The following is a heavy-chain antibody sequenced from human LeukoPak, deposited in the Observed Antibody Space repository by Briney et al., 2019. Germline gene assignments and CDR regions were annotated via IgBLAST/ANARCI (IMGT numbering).Heavy chain of an antibody. CDR2: IYYSGST. CDR1: SGSITTTNYY. D-gene: IGHD3-16*01. V-gene: IGHV4-39*01. Sequence: SETLSLTCSVSSGSITTTNYYWGWIRQPPGKGLEWIGSIYYSGSTYYNPSLKSRVTISVGMSRSQFSLRLSSVTAADSAVYYCARHIMNVATRYTSEYYYGMDVWGQGTTVTVSS. CDR3: ARHIMNVATRYTSEYYYGMDV. J-gene: IGHJ6*02.